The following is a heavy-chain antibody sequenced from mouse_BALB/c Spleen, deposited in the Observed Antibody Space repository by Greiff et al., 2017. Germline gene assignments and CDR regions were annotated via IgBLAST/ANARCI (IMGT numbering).Heavy chain of an antibody. CDR1: GYTFTSYY. D-gene: IGHD2-1*01. Sequence: QVQLQQSGPELVKPGASVRISCKASGYTFTSYYIHWVKQRPGQGLEWIGWIYPGNVNTKYNEKFKGKATLTADKSSSTAYMQLSSLTSEDSAVYFCARSYGNYEGPWFADWGQGTLVTVSA. CDR3: ARSYGNYEGPWFAD. V-gene: IGHV1S56*01. J-gene: IGHJ3*01. CDR2: IYPGNVNT.